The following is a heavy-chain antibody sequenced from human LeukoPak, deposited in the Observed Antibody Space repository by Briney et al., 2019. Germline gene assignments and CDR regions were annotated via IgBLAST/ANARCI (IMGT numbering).Heavy chain of an antibody. CDR2: INPNSGGT. CDR3: ARDLDGSGSYYHPT. J-gene: IGHJ5*02. Sequence: GASVKVSCKASGYTFTGYYMHWVRQAPGQGLEWMGWINPNSGGTNYAQKFQGRVTMTRDTSISTAYMELSRLRSDDTAVYYCARDLDGSGSYYHPTWGQGTLVTVSS. D-gene: IGHD3-10*01. V-gene: IGHV1-2*02. CDR1: GYTFTGYY.